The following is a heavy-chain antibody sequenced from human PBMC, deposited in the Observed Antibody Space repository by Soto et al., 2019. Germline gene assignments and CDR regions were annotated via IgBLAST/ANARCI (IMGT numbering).Heavy chain of an antibody. Sequence: LRLSCAASGFAFSSYAMTWVRQAPGKGLEWVAAVSGRGDMTYYADPVKGRFIISRDNSNNTLFLQMDSLRVDDTAVFFCAKRTPGYSDYFQNWGQGTLVTVSS. CDR2: VSGRGDMT. CDR1: GFAFSSYA. J-gene: IGHJ1*01. D-gene: IGHD2-21*01. CDR3: AKRTPGYSDYFQN. V-gene: IGHV3-23*01.